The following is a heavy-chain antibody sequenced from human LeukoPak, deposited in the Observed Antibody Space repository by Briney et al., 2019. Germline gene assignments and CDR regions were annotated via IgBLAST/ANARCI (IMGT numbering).Heavy chain of an antibody. Sequence: GGCLKLSCAASGFTFSGSAMHWVRQASGKGLEWVGRITSKANSYATAYAASVKGRFTISRDDSKNTAYLQMNSLKTEDTAVYYCTRRYCSSTSCPNNFDYWGQGTLVTVSS. D-gene: IGHD2-2*01. CDR3: TRRYCSSTSCPNNFDY. CDR2: ITSKANSYAT. J-gene: IGHJ4*02. V-gene: IGHV3-73*01. CDR1: GFTFSGSA.